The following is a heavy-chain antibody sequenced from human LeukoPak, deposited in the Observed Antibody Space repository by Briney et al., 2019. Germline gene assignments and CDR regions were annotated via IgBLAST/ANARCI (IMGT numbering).Heavy chain of an antibody. D-gene: IGHD5-12*01. CDR3: ARGTHVDIVATITY. V-gene: IGHV1-2*02. CDR2: INPNSGGT. Sequence: ASVKVSCKASGYTFTGYYMHWVRQAPGQGLEWMGWINPNSGGTNYAQKFQGRVTMTRDTSISTAYMELSRLRSDDTAVSYCARGTHVDIVATITYWGQGTLVTVSS. CDR1: GYTFTGYY. J-gene: IGHJ4*02.